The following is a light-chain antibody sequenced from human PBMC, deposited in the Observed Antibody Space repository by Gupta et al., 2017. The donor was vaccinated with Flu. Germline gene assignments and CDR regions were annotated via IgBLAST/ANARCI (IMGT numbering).Light chain of an antibody. CDR3: QQYSQWPLT. Sequence: DSASLSCMSSNSVNNNYLAWYQQKPGQAPRLLVSDASTRATGIPARFSGSGSGTDFTLTISSLQAEDFAVYYCQQYSQWPLTFGGGTRVEIK. J-gene: IGKJ4*01. CDR2: DAS. V-gene: IGKV3-15*01. CDR1: NSVNNN.